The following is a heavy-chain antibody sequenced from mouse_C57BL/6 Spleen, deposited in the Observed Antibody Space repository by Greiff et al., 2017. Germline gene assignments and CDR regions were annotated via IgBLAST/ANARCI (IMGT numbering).Heavy chain of an antibody. Sequence: QVQLKESGSELRSPGSSVKLSCKDFDSEVFPIAYMSWVRQKPGHGFEWIGGILPSIGRTIYGEKFEDKATLDADTLSNTAYLELNSLTSEDSAIYYCARCIYYEYEYWYFDVWGTGTTVTVSS. J-gene: IGHJ1*03. CDR1: DSEVFPIAY. CDR3: ARCIYYEYEYWYFDV. CDR2: ILPSIGRT. D-gene: IGHD2-4*01. V-gene: IGHV15-2*01.